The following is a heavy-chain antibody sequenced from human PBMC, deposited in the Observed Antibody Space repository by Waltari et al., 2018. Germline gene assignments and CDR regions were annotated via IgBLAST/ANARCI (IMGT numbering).Heavy chain of an antibody. J-gene: IGHJ5*02. CDR3: ATGTNSDVWSGYPRWFDP. D-gene: IGHD3-3*01. Sequence: QVQLQESGPGLVKPSETLSLTCAVSGYSISSGYYWGWIRQPPGKGLEWIGSIYHSGDRDSTPPLKSRVTISVDTSKNQFSLKLSSVTAADTAVYYCATGTNSDVWSGYPRWFDPWGQGTLVTVSS. CDR2: IYHSGDR. CDR1: GYSISSGYY. V-gene: IGHV4-38-2*01.